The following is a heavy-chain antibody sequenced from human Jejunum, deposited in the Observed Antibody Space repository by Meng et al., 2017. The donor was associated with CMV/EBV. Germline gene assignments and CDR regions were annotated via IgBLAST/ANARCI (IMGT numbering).Heavy chain of an antibody. D-gene: IGHD3-3*01. CDR1: YW. J-gene: IGHJ6*02. CDR2: IKQDGSEK. V-gene: IGHV3-7*01. CDR3: TRDSAIYYDFSSGYLLNGFNV. Sequence: YWMTWIRQAPGKGLEWVANIKQDGSEKYFVDSVKGRFSISRDNSKETLFLQMNGLRAEDTAVYYCTRDSAIYYDFSSGYLLNGFNVWGQGTTVTVSS.